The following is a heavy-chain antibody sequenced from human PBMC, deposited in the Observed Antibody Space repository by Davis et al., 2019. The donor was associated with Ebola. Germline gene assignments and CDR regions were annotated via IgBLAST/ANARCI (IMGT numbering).Heavy chain of an antibody. J-gene: IGHJ4*02. V-gene: IGHV3-48*02. CDR3: ARAGMVQGVITKWDGY. D-gene: IGHD3-10*01. Sequence: GESLKISCVASGFTFSRNSMSWVRQAPGKGLEWVSYISSSSTTIYYADSVKGRFTISRDNAKNALYLQMNSLRDEDTAVYYCARAGMVQGVITKWDGYWGQGTLVTVSS. CDR2: ISSSSTTI. CDR1: GFTFSRNS.